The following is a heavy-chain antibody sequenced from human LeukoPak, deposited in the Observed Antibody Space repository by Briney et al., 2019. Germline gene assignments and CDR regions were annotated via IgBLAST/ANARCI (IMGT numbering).Heavy chain of an antibody. V-gene: IGHV3-30*04. J-gene: IGHJ4*02. CDR1: GFTFSSYA. CDR3: ARDGPVGATYYFDY. Sequence: PGGSLRLSCAASGFTFSSYAMHWVRQVPGKGLEWVAVISYDGSNKYYADSVKGRFTISRDNSKNTLYLQMNSLRAEDTAVYYCARDGPVGATYYFDYWGQGTLVTVSS. CDR2: ISYDGSNK. D-gene: IGHD1-26*01.